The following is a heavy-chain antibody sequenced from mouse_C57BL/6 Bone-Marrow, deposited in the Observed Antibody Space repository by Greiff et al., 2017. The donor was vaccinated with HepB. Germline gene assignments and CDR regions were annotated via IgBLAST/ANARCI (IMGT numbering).Heavy chain of an antibody. D-gene: IGHD2-3*01. J-gene: IGHJ2*01. V-gene: IGHV1-80*01. CDR1: GYAFSSYW. CDR3: ARYCYDGYYGYFDY. Sequence: QVHVKQSGAELVKPGASVKISCKASGYAFSSYWMNWVKQRPGKGLEWIGQIYPGDGDTNYNGKFKGKATLTADKSSSTAYMQLSSLTSEDSAVYFCARYCYDGYYGYFDYWGQGTTLTVSS. CDR2: IYPGDGDT.